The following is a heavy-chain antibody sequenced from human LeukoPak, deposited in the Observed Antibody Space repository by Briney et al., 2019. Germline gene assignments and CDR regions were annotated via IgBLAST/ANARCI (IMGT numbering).Heavy chain of an antibody. CDR2: IYYSGIT. J-gene: IGHJ3*02. D-gene: IGHD3-10*01. V-gene: IGHV4-61*08. CDR3: ARERGRITMIRGVIPDAFDI. Sequence: PSETLSLTCTVSGGSISNGDYYWSWIRQPPGKGLEWIGYIYYSGITNYNPSLKSRVTISVDTSKNQFSLKLSSVTAADTAVYYCARERGRITMIRGVIPDAFDIWGQGTMVTVSS. CDR1: GGSISNGDYY.